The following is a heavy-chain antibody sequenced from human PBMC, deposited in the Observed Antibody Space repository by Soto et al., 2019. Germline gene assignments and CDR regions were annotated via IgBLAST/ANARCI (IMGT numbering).Heavy chain of an antibody. J-gene: IGHJ5*02. CDR2: IYYSGST. V-gene: IGHV4-39*01. CDR3: ARHRRITIFGVVIIEGDNWFDP. D-gene: IGHD3-3*01. Sequence: QLQLQESGPGLVKPSETLSLTCTVSGGSISSSSYYWGWIRQPPGKGLEWIGSIYYSGSTYYNPSLKSRVTISVDTSKNQFSLKLSSVTAADTAVYYCARHRRITIFGVVIIEGDNWFDPWGQGTLVTVSS. CDR1: GGSISSSSYY.